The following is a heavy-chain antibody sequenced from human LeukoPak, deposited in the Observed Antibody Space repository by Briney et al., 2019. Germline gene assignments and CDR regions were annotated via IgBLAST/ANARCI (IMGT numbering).Heavy chain of an antibody. J-gene: IGHJ5*02. CDR2: IIPIFGTA. V-gene: IGHV1-69*13. CDR1: GGTFSSYA. Sequence: SVKVSCKASGGTFSSYAISWVRQAPGQGLEWMGGIIPIFGTANYAQKFQGRVTITADESTSTAYMELSSLRSEDTAVYYCARVGPHLYSSSWYNWFDPWGQGTLVTVSS. CDR3: ARVGPHLYSSSWYNWFDP. D-gene: IGHD6-13*01.